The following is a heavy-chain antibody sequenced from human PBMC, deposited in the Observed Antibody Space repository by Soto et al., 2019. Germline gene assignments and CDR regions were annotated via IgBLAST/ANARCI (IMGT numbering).Heavy chain of an antibody. CDR1: GGSIGSGGYY. D-gene: IGHD3-9*01. V-gene: IGHV4-31*03. CDR3: AREYYDVLTGYSHLDY. J-gene: IGHJ4*02. Sequence: TSETLSLTCSVSGGSIGSGGYYWSWIRQYPGTGLEWIGYIYYSGITNYSPSLKSRVNISVDTSKNQFSLKLSSVTAADTAVYYCAREYYDVLTGYSHLDYWGQGTLVTVSS. CDR2: IYYSGIT.